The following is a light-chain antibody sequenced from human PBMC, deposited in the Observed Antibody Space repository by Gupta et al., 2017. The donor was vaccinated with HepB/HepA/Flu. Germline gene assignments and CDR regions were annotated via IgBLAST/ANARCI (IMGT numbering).Light chain of an antibody. CDR1: QSISSY. CDR2: AAS. CDR3: QQSYSTPRT. Sequence: DIQMTPSPSSLSAPVGDRVTITCRASQSISSYLNWYQQKPGKAPKLLIYAASSLQSGVPSRFSGSGSGTDFTLTISSLQPEDFATYYCQQSYSTPRTFGQGTKLEIK. J-gene: IGKJ2*01. V-gene: IGKV1-39*01.